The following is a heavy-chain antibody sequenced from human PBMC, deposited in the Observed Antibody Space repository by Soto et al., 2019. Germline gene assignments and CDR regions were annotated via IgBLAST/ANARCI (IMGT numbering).Heavy chain of an antibody. CDR1: GGSVSSGSYY. CDR2: IYYSGST. D-gene: IGHD5-18*01. V-gene: IGHV4-61*01. J-gene: IGHJ4*02. Sequence: PSETLSLTCTVSGGSVSSGSYYWSWIRQPPGKGLEWMGYIYYSGSTNYNPSLKSRVTISVDTSKNQFSLKLSSVTAADTAVYYCAREGGSGSYGLWGYSYGLYDYWGQGTLVTVSS. CDR3: AREGGSGSYGLWGYSYGLYDY.